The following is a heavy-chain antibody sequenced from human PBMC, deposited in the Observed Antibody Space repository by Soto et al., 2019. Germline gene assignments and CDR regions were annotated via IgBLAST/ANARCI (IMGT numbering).Heavy chain of an antibody. CDR2: IKSKSDGGTT. CDR3: TTDLWRIAVVVGSTGYFNP. D-gene: IGHD2-15*01. Sequence: PGGSLRLSCSASGFSISNFGMFWVRQAPGRGLDWVGRIKSKSDGGTTEYAAPVRGRFTISRDDSKNTLYLQMNSLKTEDTAVYYCTTDLWRIAVVVGSTGYFNPWGQGTPVTVSS. CDR1: GFSISNFG. V-gene: IGHV3-15*01. J-gene: IGHJ5*02.